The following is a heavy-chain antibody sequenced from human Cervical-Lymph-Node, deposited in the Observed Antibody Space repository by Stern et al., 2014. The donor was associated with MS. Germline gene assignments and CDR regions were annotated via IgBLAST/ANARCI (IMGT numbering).Heavy chain of an antibody. Sequence: VQLVESGGGLVQPGGSLRLSCAASGFTFSSYDMHWVRQATGKGLEWVSAIGTAGDTYYPGSVKCRFTISRENAKNSLYLQMNSLRAGDTAVYYCARGNGYCSGGSCYWFDPWGQGTLVTVSS. CDR2: IGTAGDT. CDR1: GFTFSSYD. D-gene: IGHD2-15*01. J-gene: IGHJ5*02. CDR3: ARGNGYCSGGSCYWFDP. V-gene: IGHV3-13*01.